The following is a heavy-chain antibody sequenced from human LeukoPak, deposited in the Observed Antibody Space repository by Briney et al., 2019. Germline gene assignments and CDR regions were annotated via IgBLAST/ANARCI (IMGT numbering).Heavy chain of an antibody. J-gene: IGHJ4*01. CDR3: ARMYSSGWYRYIDY. Sequence: PGGSLRLSCAASGFTFSSYAMSWVRQAPGKGLEWIGYIYYSGSTNYNPYLQSRVNISVDTSKNQFSLKLSSGTAAYAAVYYWARMYSSGWYRYIDYWGQGTLVTVSS. CDR1: GFTFSSYA. V-gene: IGHV4-59*08. D-gene: IGHD6-19*01. CDR2: IYYSGST.